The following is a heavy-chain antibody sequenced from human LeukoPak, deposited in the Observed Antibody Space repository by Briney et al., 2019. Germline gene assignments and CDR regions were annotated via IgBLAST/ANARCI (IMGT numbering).Heavy chain of an antibody. D-gene: IGHD5-18*01. V-gene: IGHV4-61*01. CDR2: IYYSGST. CDR1: GGSVSSGSYY. J-gene: IGHJ4*02. Sequence: SETLSLTCTVSGGSVSSGSYYWSWIRQPPGKGLEWIGYIYYSGSTNYNPSLKSRVTISVDTSKNQFSLKLSSVTAADTAVYYCARDRRYSYGKPFDYWGQGTLVTVSS. CDR3: ARDRRYSYGKPFDY.